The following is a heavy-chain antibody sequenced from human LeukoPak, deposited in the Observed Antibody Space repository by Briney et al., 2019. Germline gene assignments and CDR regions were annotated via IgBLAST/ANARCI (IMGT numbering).Heavy chain of an antibody. CDR3: TIWRSGSREDAFDI. CDR2: IRSKANSYAT. Sequence: KSGGSLRLSCAASGFTFSGSAMHWVRQASGKGLEWVGRIRSKANSYATAYAASVKGRFTISRDDSKNTAYLQMNSLKPEDTAVYYCTIWRSGSREDAFDIWGQGTMVTVSS. D-gene: IGHD1-26*01. V-gene: IGHV3-73*01. CDR1: GFTFSGSA. J-gene: IGHJ3*02.